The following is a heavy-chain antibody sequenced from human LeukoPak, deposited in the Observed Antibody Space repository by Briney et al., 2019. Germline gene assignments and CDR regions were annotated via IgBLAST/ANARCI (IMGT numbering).Heavy chain of an antibody. D-gene: IGHD1-26*01. CDR2: ISSSSNYI. CDR1: GFSFSSYS. V-gene: IGHV3-21*01. Sequence: GGSLRLSCAASGFSFSSYSMNWVRQAPGKGLEWVSSISSSSNYIYYADSVKGRFTISRDNAKNSLYLQMNSLRAEDTAVYYCAGRAALDYWGQGTLVTVSS. CDR3: AGRAALDY. J-gene: IGHJ4*02.